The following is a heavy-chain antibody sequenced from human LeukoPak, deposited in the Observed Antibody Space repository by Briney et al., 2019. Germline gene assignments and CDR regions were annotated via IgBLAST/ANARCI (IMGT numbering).Heavy chain of an antibody. CDR1: GFTFSIYG. D-gene: IGHD3-10*01. V-gene: IGHV3-21*01. J-gene: IGHJ4*02. CDR3: ARDVFIA. CDR2: ISGSSDYI. Sequence: GGSLRLSCAASGFTFSIYGMNWVRQAPGKGLEWVSFISGSSDYIYYADSVKGRFTISRDNAKNSLYLQMSSLRAEDTAVYYCARDVFIAGGQGTLVTVSS.